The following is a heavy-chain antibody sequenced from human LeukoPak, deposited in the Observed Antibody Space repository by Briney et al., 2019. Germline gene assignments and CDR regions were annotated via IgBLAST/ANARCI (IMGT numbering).Heavy chain of an antibody. D-gene: IGHD4-17*01. Sequence: KSGGSLRLSCAASGFTFSSYSMNWVRQAPGKGLEWVSSISSSSYIYYADSVKGRFTISRDNAKNSLYPQMNSLRAEDTAVYYCARDYLNGDLIPFDLWGRGTLVTVSS. CDR2: ISSSSYI. J-gene: IGHJ2*01. CDR3: ARDYLNGDLIPFDL. V-gene: IGHV3-21*01. CDR1: GFTFSSYS.